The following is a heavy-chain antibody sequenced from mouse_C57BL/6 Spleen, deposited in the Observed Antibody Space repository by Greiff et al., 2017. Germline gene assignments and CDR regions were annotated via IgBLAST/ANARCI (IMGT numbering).Heavy chain of an antibody. CDR2: IYPSDSET. D-gene: IGHD2-1*01. CDR3: ARLGGNSYFDY. V-gene: IGHV1-61*01. CDR1: GYTFTSYW. J-gene: IGHJ2*01. Sequence: QVHVKQPGAELVRPGSSVKLSCKASGYTFTSYWMDWVKQRPGQGLEWIGNIYPSDSETHYNQKFKDKATLTVDKSSSTAYMQLSSLTSEDSAVYYCARLGGNSYFDYWGQGTTLTVSS.